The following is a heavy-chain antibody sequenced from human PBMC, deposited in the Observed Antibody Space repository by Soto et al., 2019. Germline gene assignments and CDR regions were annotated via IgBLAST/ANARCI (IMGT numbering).Heavy chain of an antibody. Sequence: GGSLRLSCAAPGFTVSSNYMSWVRQAPGKGLEWVSVIYSGGSTYYADSVKGRFTISRDNSKNTLYLQMNSLRAEDTAVYYCARARVSVAGTNYFDYWGQGTLVTVSS. CDR2: IYSGGST. CDR1: GFTVSSNY. CDR3: ARARVSVAGTNYFDY. D-gene: IGHD6-19*01. V-gene: IGHV3-66*01. J-gene: IGHJ4*02.